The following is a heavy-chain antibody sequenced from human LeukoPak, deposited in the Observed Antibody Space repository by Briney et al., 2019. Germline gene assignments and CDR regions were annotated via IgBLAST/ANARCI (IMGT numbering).Heavy chain of an antibody. Sequence: GGSLRLSCAASGFTFSSYATSWVRQAPGKGLEWVSAISGSGGSTYYADSVKGRFTISRDNSKNTLYLQMNSLRAEDTAVYYCAKDGRLQLWSLYYFDYWGQGTLVTVSS. CDR3: AKDGRLQLWSLYYFDY. CDR1: GFTFSSYA. CDR2: ISGSGGST. J-gene: IGHJ4*02. V-gene: IGHV3-23*01. D-gene: IGHD5-18*01.